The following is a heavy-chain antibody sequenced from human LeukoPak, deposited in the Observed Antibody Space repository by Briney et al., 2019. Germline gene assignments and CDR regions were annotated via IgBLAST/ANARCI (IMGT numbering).Heavy chain of an antibody. V-gene: IGHV4-59*11. D-gene: IGHD5-24*01. J-gene: IGHJ5*01. CDR3: ARDLDVYNWFDS. CDR1: GGSISTHY. Sequence: SETLSLTCTVSGGSISTHYWNWIRQPPGRGLEWIAYISYSGYTNYNPSLKSRVIISLDTSKNQFSLNLSSVTAADTAVYYCARDLDVYNWFDSWGQGTLVTVSS. CDR2: ISYSGYT.